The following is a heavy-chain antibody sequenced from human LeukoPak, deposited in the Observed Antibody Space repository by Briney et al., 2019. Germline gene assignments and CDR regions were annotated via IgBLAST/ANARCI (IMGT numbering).Heavy chain of an antibody. CDR2: IYYSGST. CDR3: ARERITIFGVVIDYYYYYMDV. CDR1: GGSISSSSYY. D-gene: IGHD3-3*01. V-gene: IGHV4-39*07. J-gene: IGHJ6*03. Sequence: SETLSLTCTVSGGSISSSSYYWGWIRQPPGKGLEWIGSIYYSGSTYYNPSLKSRVTMSVDTSKNQFFLKLSSVTAADTAVYCCARERITIFGVVIDYYYYYMDVWGKGTTVTVSS.